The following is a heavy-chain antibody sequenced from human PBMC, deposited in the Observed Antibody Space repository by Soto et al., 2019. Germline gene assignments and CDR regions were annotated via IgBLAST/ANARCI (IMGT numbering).Heavy chain of an antibody. Sequence: QLQLQESGPGLVKPSETLSLTCTVSGSSISSSSYYWGWIRQPPGKGLEWIGSIYYSGSTYYNPSLKSRVTISVDTSKNQFSLKLSSVTAADTAVYYCAGVTGTTDPGGMDVWGQGTTVTVSS. V-gene: IGHV4-39*01. CDR3: AGVTGTTDPGGMDV. J-gene: IGHJ6*02. D-gene: IGHD1-7*01. CDR1: GSSISSSSYY. CDR2: IYYSGST.